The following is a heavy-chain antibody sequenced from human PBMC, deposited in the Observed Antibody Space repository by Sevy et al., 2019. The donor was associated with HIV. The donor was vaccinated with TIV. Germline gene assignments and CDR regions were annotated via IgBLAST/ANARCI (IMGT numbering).Heavy chain of an antibody. Sequence: APVKVSCKASGYTFTGQYIHWVRQAPGQGLEWMGWINPNSGNTNYAQEFQGRVTMTRDTSISTAYMELSGLNSDDTAVYYCSRDLRLRGYSYGCFDYWGQGTLVTVSS. CDR1: GYTFTGQY. CDR3: SRDLRLRGYSYGCFDY. CDR2: INPNSGNT. V-gene: IGHV1-2*02. J-gene: IGHJ4*02. D-gene: IGHD5-18*01.